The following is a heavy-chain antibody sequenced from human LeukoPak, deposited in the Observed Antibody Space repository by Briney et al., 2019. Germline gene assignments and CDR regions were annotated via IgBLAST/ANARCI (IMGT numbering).Heavy chain of an antibody. CDR2: IYHSGST. J-gene: IGHJ4*02. Sequence: GSLRLSCAASRFTVSSNYMSSVRQAPGKGLEWIGEIYHSGSTNYNPSLKSRVNISVDKSQNQFSLKLSPVTAADTAVDYCARDTVAGIGYWGQGTLVTVSS. V-gene: IGHV4-4*02. CDR1: RFTVSSNY. D-gene: IGHD6-19*01. CDR3: ARDTVAGIGY.